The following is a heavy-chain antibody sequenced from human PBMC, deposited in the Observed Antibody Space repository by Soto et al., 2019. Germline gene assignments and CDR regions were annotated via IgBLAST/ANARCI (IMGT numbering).Heavy chain of an antibody. CDR1: GGTFSSYA. CDR2: FIPIFGTA. V-gene: IGHV1-69*06. J-gene: IGHJ3*02. CDR3: ARGVAYYYDSSGGRGAAFDI. Sequence: SVKVSCKASGGTFSSYAISWVRQAPGQGLEWMGGFIPIFGTANYAQKLQGRVTITADKSTSTAYMELSSLRSEDTAVYYCARGVAYYYDSSGGRGAAFDIWGQGTMVTVSS. D-gene: IGHD3-22*01.